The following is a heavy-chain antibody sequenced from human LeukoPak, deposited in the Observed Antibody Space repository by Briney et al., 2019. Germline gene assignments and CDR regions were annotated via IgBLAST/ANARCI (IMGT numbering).Heavy chain of an antibody. V-gene: IGHV1-24*01. D-gene: IGHD7-27*01. Sequence: LVASVKVSCKVSGYTLTELSMHWVRQAPGKGLEWMGGFDPEDGETIYAQKFQGRVTMTEDTSTDTAYMELSSLRSEDTAVYYCATDRRSLGWFDPWGQGTLVTVSS. CDR2: FDPEDGET. CDR1: GYTLTELS. CDR3: ATDRRSLGWFDP. J-gene: IGHJ5*02.